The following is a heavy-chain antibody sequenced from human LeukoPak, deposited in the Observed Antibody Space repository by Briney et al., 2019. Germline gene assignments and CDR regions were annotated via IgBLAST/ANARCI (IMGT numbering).Heavy chain of an antibody. Sequence: SVKVSCKASGGTFSSYAISWVRQAPGQGLEWMGRIIPTFGTANYAQKFQGRVTITTDESTSTAYMELSSLRSEDTAVYYCARDVLGLQWDLNHDAFDIWGQGTMVTVSS. CDR3: ARDVLGLQWDLNHDAFDI. J-gene: IGHJ3*02. V-gene: IGHV1-69*05. CDR2: IIPTFGTA. D-gene: IGHD1-26*01. CDR1: GGTFSSYA.